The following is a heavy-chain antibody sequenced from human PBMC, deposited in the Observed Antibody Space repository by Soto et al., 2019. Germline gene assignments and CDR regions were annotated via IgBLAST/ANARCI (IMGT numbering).Heavy chain of an antibody. CDR3: ARSPPMDSGDKYFYEF. CDR2: IIPFFRTA. Sequence: SVKVSCKASGGAFNTFGFSWVRQAPGQGLEWMGGIIPFFRTANYAQKFQDRVTITADESTSTVYMDLRSLRSEDTAKYYCARSPPMDSGDKYFYEFWGQGALVTVCS. V-gene: IGHV1-69*13. CDR1: GGAFNTFG. D-gene: IGHD4-17*01. J-gene: IGHJ4*02.